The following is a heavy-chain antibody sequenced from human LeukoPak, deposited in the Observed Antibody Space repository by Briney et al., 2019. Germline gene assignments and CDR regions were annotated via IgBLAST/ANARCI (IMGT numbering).Heavy chain of an antibody. CDR2: INPDTDGT. Sequence: ASVKVSCKASGYIFSDYYMHWVRQAPGQGLEWMGWINPDTDGTKYAQNFQDRVTLTRDTSTSTAFMEVTSLTSDDTAVYYCARMGAFTDIDYWGQGILVTVSS. CDR3: ARMGAFTDIDY. D-gene: IGHD3-9*01. CDR1: GYIFSDYY. J-gene: IGHJ4*02. V-gene: IGHV1-2*02.